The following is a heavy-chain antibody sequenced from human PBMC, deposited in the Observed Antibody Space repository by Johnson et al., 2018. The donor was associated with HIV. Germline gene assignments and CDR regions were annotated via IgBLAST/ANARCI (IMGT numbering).Heavy chain of an antibody. V-gene: IGHV3-30-3*01. Sequence: VQLVESGGGVVQPGRSLRLSCAASGFTFSSYAMHWVRQAPGKGLEWVAVISYDGSNKYYAASVKGRFTISRDNSKNTLYLQMNSLRAEDTAVYYCARERWASRRRCGGECYSGYDAFDIWGQGTMVTVSS. J-gene: IGHJ3*02. CDR1: GFTFSSYA. D-gene: IGHD2-21*01. CDR3: ARERWASRRRCGGECYSGYDAFDI. CDR2: ISYDGSNK.